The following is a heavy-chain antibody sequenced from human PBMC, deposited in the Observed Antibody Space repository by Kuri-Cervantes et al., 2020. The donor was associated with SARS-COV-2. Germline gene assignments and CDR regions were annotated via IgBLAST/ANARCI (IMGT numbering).Heavy chain of an antibody. CDR3: AHYHSSGWWNDY. CDR1: GGSISSGGYS. Sequence: QTLSLTCAVSGGSISSGGYSWSWIRQPPGKALEWLALIYWDDDKRYSPSLKSRLTITKDTSKNQVVLTMTNMDPVDTATYYCAHYHSSGWWNDYWGQGTLVTVSS. CDR2: IYWDDDK. D-gene: IGHD6-19*01. V-gene: IGHV2-5*08. J-gene: IGHJ4*02.